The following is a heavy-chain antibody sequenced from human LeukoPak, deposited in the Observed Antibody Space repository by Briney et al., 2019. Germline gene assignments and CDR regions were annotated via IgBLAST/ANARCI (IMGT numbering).Heavy chain of an antibody. D-gene: IGHD6-13*01. V-gene: IGHV4-39*07. Sequence: PSETLSLTCTVSGGSISSSSYYWGWIRQPPVKGLEWIGSIYYSGSTYYNPSLKSRVTISVDTSKNQFSLKLSSVTAADTAVYYCASRIAAAGTGYYYYYMDVWGKGTTVTVSS. CDR1: GGSISSSSYY. CDR3: ASRIAAAGTGYYYYYMDV. CDR2: IYYSGST. J-gene: IGHJ6*03.